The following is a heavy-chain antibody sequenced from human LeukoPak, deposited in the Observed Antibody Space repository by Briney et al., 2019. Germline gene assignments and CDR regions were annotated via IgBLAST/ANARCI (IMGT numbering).Heavy chain of an antibody. CDR1: GFTFSSYS. CDR2: ISSSSSYI. V-gene: IGHV3-21*01. Sequence: GGSLRLSCAASGFTFSSYSMNWVRQAPGKGLEWVSSISSSSSYIYYADSVKGRFTISRDNAKNSLYLQMNSLRAEDTAVYYCARDGSIVVVPAAILASGYYYYMDVWGKGTTVTVSS. CDR3: ARDGSIVVVPAAILASGYYYYMDV. D-gene: IGHD2-2*02. J-gene: IGHJ6*03.